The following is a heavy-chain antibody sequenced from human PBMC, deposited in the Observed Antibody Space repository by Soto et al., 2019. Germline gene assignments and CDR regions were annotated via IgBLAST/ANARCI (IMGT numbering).Heavy chain of an antibody. V-gene: IGHV4-34*01. J-gene: IGHJ5*02. CDR3: ARGGYDFWSGYSVNWFDP. CDR1: GGSFSGYY. CDR2: INHSGST. Sequence: SATLSLTCAVYGGSFSGYYWSWIRQPPGKGLEWIGEINHSGSTNYNPSLKSRVTISVDTSKNQFSLKLSSVTAADTAVYYCARGGYDFWSGYSVNWFDPWGQGTLVTVSS. D-gene: IGHD3-3*01.